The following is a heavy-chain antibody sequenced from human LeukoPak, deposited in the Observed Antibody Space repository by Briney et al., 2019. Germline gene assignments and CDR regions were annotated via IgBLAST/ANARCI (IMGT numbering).Heavy chain of an antibody. J-gene: IGHJ6*03. CDR3: ARDIAAQEYYYYYYMDV. Sequence: ASVKVSCKASGYTFTGYYMHWVRQAPGQGLEWMGWINPNSGGTNYAQKFQGRVTMTRDTSISTAYMELSRLRSDDTAVYYCARDIAAQEYYYYYYMDVWGKGTTVTVSS. D-gene: IGHD6-6*01. CDR2: INPNSGGT. CDR1: GYTFTGYY. V-gene: IGHV1-2*02.